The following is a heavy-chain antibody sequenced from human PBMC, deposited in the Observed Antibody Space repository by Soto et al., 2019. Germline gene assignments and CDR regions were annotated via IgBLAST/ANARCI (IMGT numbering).Heavy chain of an antibody. J-gene: IGHJ6*02. CDR1: GDSINSYY. CDR2: IYTSGST. Sequence: ASETLSLTCTVPGDSINSYYWSWIRQPAGKGLEWIGRIYTSGSTNYNPSLKSRVTMSVDTSKNQFSLKLNSVTAADTAVYYCARELMTYYDFWSGSNPAGMDVWGQGTTVTVSS. V-gene: IGHV4-4*07. CDR3: ARELMTYYDFWSGSNPAGMDV. D-gene: IGHD3-3*01.